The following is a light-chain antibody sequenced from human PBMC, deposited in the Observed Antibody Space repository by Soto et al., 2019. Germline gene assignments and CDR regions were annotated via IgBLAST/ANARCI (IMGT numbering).Light chain of an antibody. J-gene: IGKJ1*01. CDR3: QQYGSSGT. V-gene: IGKV3-20*01. CDR2: GAS. CDR1: QSVSSY. Sequence: LTQLPATLSLKKGERATLSCRASQSVSSYLAWYQQKPGQAPRLLIYGASNRATGIPDRFSGSGSGTDFTLTISRLEPEDFAVYYCQQYGSSGTFGQGTKV.